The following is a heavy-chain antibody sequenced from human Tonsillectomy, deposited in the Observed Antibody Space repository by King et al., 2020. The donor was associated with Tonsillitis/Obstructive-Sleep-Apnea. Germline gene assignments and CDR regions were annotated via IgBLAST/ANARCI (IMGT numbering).Heavy chain of an antibody. CDR2: ISNYNKNT. CDR1: GYTFTNSG. J-gene: IGHJ4*02. Sequence: QLVQSGAEVKKPGASVKVSCKASGYTFTNSGITWVRQAPGQGLEWMGWISNYNKNTHYAQNLQGRVTMTTDTSTSTAYMELRRLRSDDTAVYYCARDGDFCVDYWGRGTLVTVSS. V-gene: IGHV1-18*01. CDR3: ARDGDFCVDY. D-gene: IGHD3-3*01.